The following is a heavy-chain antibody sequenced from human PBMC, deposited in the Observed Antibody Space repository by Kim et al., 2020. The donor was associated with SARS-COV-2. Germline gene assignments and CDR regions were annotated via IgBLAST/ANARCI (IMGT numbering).Heavy chain of an antibody. CDR2: ISYDGSNK. CDR1: GFTFSSYG. J-gene: IGHJ2*01. Sequence: GGSLRLSCAASGFTFSSYGMHWVRQAPGKGLEWVSVISYDGSNKYYADSVKGRFTISRDNSKNTLYLQMNSLRAEDTAVYYCAKDEYGDSRNWYFDLWGRGTLVTVSS. CDR3: AKDEYGDSRNWYFDL. V-gene: IGHV3-30*18. D-gene: IGHD4-17*01.